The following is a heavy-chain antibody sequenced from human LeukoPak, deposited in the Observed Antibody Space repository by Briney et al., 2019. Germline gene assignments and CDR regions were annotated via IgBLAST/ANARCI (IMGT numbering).Heavy chain of an antibody. CDR3: ARAPSRSGSYYPYFDY. Sequence: SQTLSLTCTVSGGSISSGDYYWRWIRQPPGTGLEWIEYIYYSGSTYYNPSLKSRVTISVDTSKNQFSLKLSSVTAADTAVYYCARAPSRSGSYYPYFDYWGQGTLVTVSS. J-gene: IGHJ4*02. D-gene: IGHD3-10*01. CDR1: GGSISSGDYY. CDR2: IYYSGST. V-gene: IGHV4-30-4*01.